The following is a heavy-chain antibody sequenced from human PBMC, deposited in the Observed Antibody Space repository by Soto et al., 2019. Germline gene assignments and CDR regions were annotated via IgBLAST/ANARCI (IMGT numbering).Heavy chain of an antibody. Sequence: GGSLRLSCAASGFTFRNFAMNWVRQAPGKGLEWVSGISVSGGTTYYADSVRGRFTVSRDNSKNSVFLQMNSLRAEDTAVYFCVKGMYYYDSSGYRLFDYWGQGTLVTVSS. CDR3: VKGMYYYDSSGYRLFDY. D-gene: IGHD3-22*01. J-gene: IGHJ4*02. CDR2: ISVSGGTT. CDR1: GFTFRNFA. V-gene: IGHV3-23*01.